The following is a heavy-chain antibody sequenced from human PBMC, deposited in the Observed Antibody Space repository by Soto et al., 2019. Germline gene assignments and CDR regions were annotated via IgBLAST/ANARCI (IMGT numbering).Heavy chain of an antibody. V-gene: IGHV5-10-1*03. CDR1: GYSFTSYW. CDR2: IDPSDSYT. CDR3: ARLPVYYGSGSHTYYYYYGMDV. D-gene: IGHD3-10*01. Sequence: EVQLVQSGAEVKKPGESLRISCKGSGYSFTSYWISWVRQMPGKGLEWMGRIDPSDSYTNYSPSFQGHVTISADKSISTAYLQWSSLKASDTAMYYCARLPVYYGSGSHTYYYYYGMDVWGQGTTVTVSS. J-gene: IGHJ6*02.